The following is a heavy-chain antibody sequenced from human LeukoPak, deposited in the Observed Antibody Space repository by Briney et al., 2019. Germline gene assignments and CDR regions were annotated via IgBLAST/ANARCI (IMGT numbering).Heavy chain of an antibody. D-gene: IGHD2-15*01. V-gene: IGHV4-59*02. CDR3: VIGVGWQPDY. CDR2: IYKLGTT. J-gene: IGHJ4*02. Sequence: LKCAVFGDAVAVDGWSWIKKHPGKGLEWIGHIYKLGTTNYNPSLKSRLTISADTSKNQFSLKLRSVTAADTAVYYCVIGVGWQPDYWGQGALVTVSS. CDR1: GDAVAVDG.